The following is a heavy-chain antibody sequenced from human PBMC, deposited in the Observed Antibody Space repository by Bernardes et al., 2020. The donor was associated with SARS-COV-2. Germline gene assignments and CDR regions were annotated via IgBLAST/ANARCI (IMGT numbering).Heavy chain of an antibody. J-gene: IGHJ4*02. CDR3: ARGASSVHMIVVVRKGLSYYFDS. CDR2: ISHSGST. V-gene: IGHV4-34*01. D-gene: IGHD3-22*01. CDR1: GGSFSDYS. Sequence: SETLSLTCAVYGGSFSDYSWGWIRQSPGKGLEWIGEISHSGSTKYNPSLKSRVSMSVDTSKNQFSLKLTSVTAADTAVYYCARGASSVHMIVVVRKGLSYYFDSWGQGALVTVSS.